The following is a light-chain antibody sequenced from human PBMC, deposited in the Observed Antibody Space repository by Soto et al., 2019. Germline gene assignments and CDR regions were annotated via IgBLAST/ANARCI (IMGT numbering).Light chain of an antibody. J-gene: IGKJ1*01. Sequence: DIQMTQSPSSLSAFVGDRVTITCRASQSINTYLNWYQQKPGKAPKVLIYAASSLETGVPSRFSGSGSGTDFTLTISSLQPEDSATYYCQQSYDTPWTFGQGTKVEIK. V-gene: IGKV1-39*01. CDR3: QQSYDTPWT. CDR2: AAS. CDR1: QSINTY.